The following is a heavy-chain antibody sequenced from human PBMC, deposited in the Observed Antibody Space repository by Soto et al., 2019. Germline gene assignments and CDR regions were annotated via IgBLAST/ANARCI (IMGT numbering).Heavy chain of an antibody. Sequence: ASVKVSCKVSGYTLTELSMHGVRQAPGKGLEWMGGFDPEDGETIYAQKFQGRVTMTEDTSTDTAYMELSSLRSEDTAVYYCATDYRYEYSSSAALFDYWGQGTLVTVSS. CDR3: ATDYRYEYSSSAALFDY. CDR2: FDPEDGET. V-gene: IGHV1-24*01. CDR1: GYTLTELS. D-gene: IGHD6-6*01. J-gene: IGHJ4*02.